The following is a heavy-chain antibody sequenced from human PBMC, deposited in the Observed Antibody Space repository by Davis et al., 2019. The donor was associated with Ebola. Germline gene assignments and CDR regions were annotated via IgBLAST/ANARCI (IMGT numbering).Heavy chain of an antibody. Sequence: GESLKISCAASGFTFDDYRMSWIRQAPGKGLEWVSYISNSGSSIYYADSVKGRFTISRDNAKNFLYLQMNGLRAGDTAVYFCARDQRISILGVAVYYYYGMDVWGQGTTVTVSS. V-gene: IGHV3-11*01. CDR1: GFTFDDYR. J-gene: IGHJ6*02. D-gene: IGHD3-3*01. CDR3: ARDQRISILGVAVYYYYGMDV. CDR2: ISNSGSSI.